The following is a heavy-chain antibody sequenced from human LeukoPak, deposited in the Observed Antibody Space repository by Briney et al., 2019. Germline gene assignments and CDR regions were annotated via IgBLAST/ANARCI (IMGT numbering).Heavy chain of an antibody. CDR2: INAGNGNT. CDR3: ARNTVTTGAHAFDI. D-gene: IGHD4-17*01. J-gene: IGHJ3*02. V-gene: IGHV1-3*01. Sequence: ASVKVSCKASGYTFTSYAMHWVRQPPGQRLEWMGWINAGNGNTKYSQKFQGRVTITRDTSASTAYMELSSLRSEDTAVYYCARNTVTTGAHAFDIWGQGTMVTVSS. CDR1: GYTFTSYA.